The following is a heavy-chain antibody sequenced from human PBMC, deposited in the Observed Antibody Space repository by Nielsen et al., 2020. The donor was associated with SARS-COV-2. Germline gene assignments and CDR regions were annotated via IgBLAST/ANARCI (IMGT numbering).Heavy chain of an antibody. Sequence: GESLKISCSASGFKFSDYAMHWVRQVAGKGLEWVAIVSRDGSDTFYVDSMKGRFTISRDNSKNTVYLQMNSLRAEDTAVYHCAKDVWSGAHQIGPDYWGQGTLVTVSS. CDR2: VSRDGSDT. D-gene: IGHD3-3*01. CDR1: GFKFSDYA. CDR3: AKDVWSGAHQIGPDY. J-gene: IGHJ4*02. V-gene: IGHV3-30*18.